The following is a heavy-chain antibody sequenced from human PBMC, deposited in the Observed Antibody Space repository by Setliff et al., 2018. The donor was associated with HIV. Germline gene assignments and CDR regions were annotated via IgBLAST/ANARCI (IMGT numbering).Heavy chain of an antibody. CDR1: GLIFSSYE. CDR3: ARSASNYLHAMDV. D-gene: IGHD1-7*01. Sequence: GESLKISCAASGLIFSSYEMNWVRQAPGKGLEWISFIGGHGSIIHYADSVKGRFTISRDNAKNSVYLQMHSLRVEDTAVYYCARSASNYLHAMDVWGQGTTVTVS. V-gene: IGHV3-48*03. CDR2: IGGHGSII. J-gene: IGHJ6*02.